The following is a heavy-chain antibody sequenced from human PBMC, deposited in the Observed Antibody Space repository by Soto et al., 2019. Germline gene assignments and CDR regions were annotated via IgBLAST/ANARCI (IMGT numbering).Heavy chain of an antibody. CDR1: GYTFTSYY. Sequence: ASVKVSCKASGYTFTSYYMHWVRQAPGQGLEWMGIINPSGGSTSYAQKFQGRVTMTRDTSTSTVYMELSSLRSEDTAVYYCARDSRQWLVPDWFDPWGQGTLVTVSS. CDR2: INPSGGST. D-gene: IGHD6-19*01. V-gene: IGHV1-46*01. J-gene: IGHJ5*02. CDR3: ARDSRQWLVPDWFDP.